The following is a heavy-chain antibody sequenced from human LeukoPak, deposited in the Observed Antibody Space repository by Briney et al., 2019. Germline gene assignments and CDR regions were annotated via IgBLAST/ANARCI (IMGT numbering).Heavy chain of an antibody. CDR3: AKRKKVNADYDHSLGYYYYGMDV. CDR1: GFTIISNY. J-gene: IGHJ6*02. V-gene: IGHV3-23*01. CDR2: ISCSGDCT. Sequence: GGSLRLSCAASGFTIISNYMTWVRQALGGGREWVSAISCSGDCTYYADSVKRRFTISRDNSKNTLSLQINSVRAEYTAVYYCAKRKKVNADYDHSLGYYYYGMDVWGQGTTVTVSS. D-gene: IGHD4-17*01.